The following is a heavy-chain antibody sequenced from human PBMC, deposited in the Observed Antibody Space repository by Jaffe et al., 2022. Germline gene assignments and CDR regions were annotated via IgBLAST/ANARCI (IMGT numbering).Heavy chain of an antibody. CDR1: GFTFSSYG. CDR2: IRYDGSNK. CDR3: AKDSPQWLSFSYYYYYMDV. J-gene: IGHJ6*03. Sequence: QVQLVESGGGVVQPGGSLRLSCAASGFTFSSYGMHWVRQAPGKGLEWVAFIRYDGSNKYYADSVKGRFTISRDNSKNTLYLQMNSLRAEDTAVYYCAKDSPQWLSFSYYYYYMDVWGKGTTVTVSS. D-gene: IGHD3-22*01. V-gene: IGHV3-30*02.